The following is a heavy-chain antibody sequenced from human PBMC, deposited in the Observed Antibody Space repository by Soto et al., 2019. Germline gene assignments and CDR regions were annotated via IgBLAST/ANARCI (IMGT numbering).Heavy chain of an antibody. CDR2: ISGSGGST. CDR1: GFTFSSYA. CDR3: AKDLGIWFGELEGAFDI. V-gene: IGHV3-23*01. D-gene: IGHD3-10*01. Sequence: GGSLRLSCAASGFTFSSYAMSWVRQAPGKGLEWVSAISGSGGSTYYADSVKGRFTISRDNSKNTLYLQMNSLRAEDTAVYYCAKDLGIWFGELEGAFDIWGQGTMVTVSS. J-gene: IGHJ3*02.